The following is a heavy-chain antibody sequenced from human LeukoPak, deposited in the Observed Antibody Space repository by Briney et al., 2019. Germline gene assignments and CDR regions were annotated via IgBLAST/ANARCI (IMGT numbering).Heavy chain of an antibody. CDR3: ARGANYDSSGYHFDY. V-gene: IGHV1-46*01. CDR1: GYTFTNNW. D-gene: IGHD3-22*01. Sequence: ASVKVSCKAFGYTFTNNWMHWVRQAPGQGPEWMGLISPTGGSTAYAQKFQGRVTLTRDMSTSTDYLELRSLRSDDTAVYYCARGANYDSSGYHFDYWGQGTLVTVSS. CDR2: ISPTGGST. J-gene: IGHJ4*02.